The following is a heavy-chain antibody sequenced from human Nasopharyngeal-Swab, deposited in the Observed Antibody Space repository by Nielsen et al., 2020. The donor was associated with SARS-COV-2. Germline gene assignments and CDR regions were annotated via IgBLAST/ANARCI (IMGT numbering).Heavy chain of an antibody. V-gene: IGHV3-30*18. J-gene: IGHJ5*02. Sequence: GGSLRLSCAASGFTFSSYGMHWVRQAPGKGLAWVAVISYDGSNKYYADSVKGRFTISRDNSKNTLYLQMNSLRAEDTAVYYCAKGTITMVRGVIGWFDPWGQGTLVTVSS. D-gene: IGHD3-10*01. CDR2: ISYDGSNK. CDR1: GFTFSSYG. CDR3: AKGTITMVRGVIGWFDP.